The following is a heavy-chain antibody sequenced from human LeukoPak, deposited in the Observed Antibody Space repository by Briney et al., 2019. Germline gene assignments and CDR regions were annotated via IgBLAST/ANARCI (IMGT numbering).Heavy chain of an antibody. CDR1: GFTFGNSA. CDR3: ARAWIQLWSFDY. D-gene: IGHD5-18*01. J-gene: IGHJ4*02. V-gene: IGHV3-53*04. Sequence: GGSLRLSCAASGFTFGNSAMTWVRQAPGKGLEWVSVIYSGGSTYYADSVKGRFTISRHNSKNTLYLQMNSLRAEDTAVYYCARAWIQLWSFDYWGQGTLVTVSS. CDR2: IYSGGST.